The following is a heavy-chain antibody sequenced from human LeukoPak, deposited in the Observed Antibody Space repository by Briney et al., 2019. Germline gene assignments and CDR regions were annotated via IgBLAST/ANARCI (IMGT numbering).Heavy chain of an antibody. D-gene: IGHD3-10*01. J-gene: IGHJ4*02. Sequence: GGSLRLSCAASGFTFSSYGMNWVRQAPGKGLEGVSYISTSSTTIYYADSVKGRFTISRDNAKNSLYLQMNSLRAEDTAVYYCAKDRLWFGELLSDLDYWGQGTLVTVSS. V-gene: IGHV3-48*04. CDR2: ISTSSTTI. CDR3: AKDRLWFGELLSDLDY. CDR1: GFTFSSYG.